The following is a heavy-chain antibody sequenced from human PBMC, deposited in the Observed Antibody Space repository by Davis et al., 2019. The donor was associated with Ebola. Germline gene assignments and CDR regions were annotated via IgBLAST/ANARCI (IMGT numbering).Heavy chain of an antibody. CDR1: GYSFTSYW. CDR2: IDPSDSYT. J-gene: IGHJ6*02. CDR3: ARVMTVVVPADSLGMDV. D-gene: IGHD2-2*01. V-gene: IGHV5-10-1*01. Sequence: GESLKISCKGSGYSFTSYWISWVRQMPGKGLEWMGRIDPSDSYTNYSPSFQGHVTISADKSISTAYLQWSSLKASDTAMYYCARVMTVVVPADSLGMDVWGQGTTVTVSS.